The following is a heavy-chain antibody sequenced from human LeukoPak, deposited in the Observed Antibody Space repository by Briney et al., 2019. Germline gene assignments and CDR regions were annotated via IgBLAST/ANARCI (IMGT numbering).Heavy chain of an antibody. J-gene: IGHJ4*02. CDR3: ASGGCSSSWVDY. Sequence: SETLSLTCAVYGGSFSGYYWSWIRQPPGKGLEWIGEINHSGSTNYNPSLKSRVTISVDTSKNQFSLKLSSVTAADTAVYYCASGGCSSSWVDYWGQGTLVTVSS. D-gene: IGHD6-13*01. V-gene: IGHV4-34*01. CDR2: INHSGST. CDR1: GGSFSGYY.